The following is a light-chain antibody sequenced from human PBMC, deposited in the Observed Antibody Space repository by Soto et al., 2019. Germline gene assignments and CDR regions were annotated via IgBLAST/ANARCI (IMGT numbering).Light chain of an antibody. Sequence: EILMTQSPVTLSVSPGERATLSCRASQSVSSNLACYQQKPGQAPSLLIYGAFTRATGIPARFSGTGSGTEFTLTISSLQSEDFALYYCQQYNDWPLTFGQGTKVDIK. CDR1: QSVSSN. V-gene: IGKV3-15*01. J-gene: IGKJ1*01. CDR3: QQYNDWPLT. CDR2: GAF.